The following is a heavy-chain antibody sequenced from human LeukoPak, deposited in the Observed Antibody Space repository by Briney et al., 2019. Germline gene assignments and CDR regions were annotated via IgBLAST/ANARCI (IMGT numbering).Heavy chain of an antibody. CDR3: AKGSCSGGSCSQTDYYGMDV. CDR1: GFTFSSYA. V-gene: IGHV3-23*01. Sequence: GGSLRLSCAASGFTFSSYAMSWVRQAPGKGLDWVSAISGSGGSTYYADSVKGRFTISRDNSKNTLYLQMNSLRAEDTAVYYCAKGSCSGGSCSQTDYYGMDVWGQGTTVTVSS. D-gene: IGHD2-15*01. J-gene: IGHJ6*02. CDR2: ISGSGGST.